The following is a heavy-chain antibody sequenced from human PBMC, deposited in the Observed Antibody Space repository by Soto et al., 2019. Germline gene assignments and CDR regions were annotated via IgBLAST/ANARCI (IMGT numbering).Heavy chain of an antibody. CDR2: ISGSGGST. CDR1: GFTFSSYA. CDR3: AKYGSGSYQTENYYYYGLDV. V-gene: IGHV3-23*01. J-gene: IGHJ6*02. D-gene: IGHD3-10*01. Sequence: GGSLRLSCAASGFTFSSYAMSWVRQAPGKGLEWVSGISGSGGSTHYADSVRGRFTISRDNFKNALFLQMYSLRAEDRATYYCAKYGSGSYQTENYYYYGLDVWGQGTTVTVSS.